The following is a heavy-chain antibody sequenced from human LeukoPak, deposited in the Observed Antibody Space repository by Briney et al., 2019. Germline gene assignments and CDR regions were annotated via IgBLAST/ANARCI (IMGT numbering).Heavy chain of an antibody. Sequence: PWETPSLTCTVSGGSVSNSLYHWSWIRQPPGKGLEWIGYIYYSGSTSYNPSLKSRVTISIDTSKSQFSLKLNSVTAADTAVYYCARVLRAASWRSYDYWGQGSLVTVSS. J-gene: IGHJ4*02. D-gene: IGHD6-25*01. CDR3: ARVLRAASWRSYDY. CDR1: GGSVSNSLYH. V-gene: IGHV4-61*01. CDR2: IYYSGST.